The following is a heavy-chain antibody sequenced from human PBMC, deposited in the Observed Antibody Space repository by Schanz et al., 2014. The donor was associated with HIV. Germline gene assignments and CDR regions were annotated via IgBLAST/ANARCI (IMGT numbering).Heavy chain of an antibody. J-gene: IGHJ6*02. CDR3: ARDTNFVLDV. D-gene: IGHD2-8*01. CDR1: GYTFSNYG. CDR2: INPNSGAT. V-gene: IGHV1-2*02. Sequence: QVQLVQSGAEVKKPGASVTVSCKASGYTFSNYGINWVRQAPGQGLEWMGWINPNSGATDSAQKFQGRVTMTRDTSISTAFMELSSLRSDDTAVYYCARDTNFVLDVWGQGTTVTVSS.